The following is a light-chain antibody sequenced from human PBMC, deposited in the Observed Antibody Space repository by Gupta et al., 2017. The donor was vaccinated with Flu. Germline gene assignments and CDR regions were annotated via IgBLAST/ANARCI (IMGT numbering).Light chain of an antibody. V-gene: IGLV1-51*02. Sequence: KVITGSCGSSSDSGNNDVSWYQQFPGTAPELLIYENSKRPSGIPDRFSGSKSDASATLSITGLQTEDEANYYCGTWDSRLSACVFGGGTKLTVL. CDR2: ENS. CDR3: GTWDSRLSACV. J-gene: IGLJ3*02. CDR1: SSDSGNND.